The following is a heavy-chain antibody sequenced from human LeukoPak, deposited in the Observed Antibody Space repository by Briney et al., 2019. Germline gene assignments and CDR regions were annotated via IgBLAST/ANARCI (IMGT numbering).Heavy chain of an antibody. Sequence: GGSLRLSCAASGFTVSSTYVTWVRRAPGKGLDWVSVIYTGGHIYYADSVKGRFTISSDNSKNTVYLQMSNLRAEDTAVYYCARDRRSGWGHAFDIWGHGTMVTVSS. CDR3: ARDRRSGWGHAFDI. V-gene: IGHV3-53*01. D-gene: IGHD6-19*01. CDR2: IYTGGHI. J-gene: IGHJ3*02. CDR1: GFTVSSTY.